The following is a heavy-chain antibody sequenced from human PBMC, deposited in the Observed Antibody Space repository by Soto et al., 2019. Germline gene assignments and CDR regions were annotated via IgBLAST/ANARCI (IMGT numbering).Heavy chain of an antibody. CDR2: ISYDGSNK. J-gene: IGHJ5*02. CDR1: GFTFSSYG. Sequence: QVQLVESGGGVVQPGRSLRLSCAASGFTFSSYGMHWVRQAPGKGLEWVAVISYDGSNKYYADSVKGRFTISRDNSKNTLYLQMNSLRAEETAVYYCAKVVAATHNNWFDPWGQGTLVTVSS. CDR3: AKVVAATHNNWFDP. D-gene: IGHD2-15*01. V-gene: IGHV3-30*18.